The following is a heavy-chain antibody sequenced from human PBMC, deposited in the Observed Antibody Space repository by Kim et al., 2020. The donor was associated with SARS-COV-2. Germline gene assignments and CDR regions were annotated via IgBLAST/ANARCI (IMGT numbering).Heavy chain of an antibody. J-gene: IGHJ2*01. CDR3: ARRLGSYWYFDL. Sequence: GGSLRLSCVASGLTFGSYWMSWVRQAPGKGLEWVANIKQDGSETYDVDSVKGRFTISRDNAKNSLYLQMNSLRAEDTAVYYCARRLGSYWYFDLWGRGTLVTVSS. V-gene: IGHV3-7*03. CDR1: GLTFGSYW. CDR2: IKQDGSET. D-gene: IGHD3-16*01.